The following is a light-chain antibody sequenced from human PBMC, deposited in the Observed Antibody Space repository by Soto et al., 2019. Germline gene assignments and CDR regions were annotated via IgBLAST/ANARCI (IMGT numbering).Light chain of an antibody. Sequence: QSALTQPASVSGSPGQSITISCTRTSSDVGGHNYVSWYQQHPGKAPKLMIYEVTYRPSGVSNRFSGSKSGNTASLTISGLQADDEADYYCSSYTSSGTLVFGGGTKLTVL. V-gene: IGLV2-14*01. J-gene: IGLJ2*01. CDR2: EVT. CDR3: SSYTSSGTLV. CDR1: SSDVGGHNY.